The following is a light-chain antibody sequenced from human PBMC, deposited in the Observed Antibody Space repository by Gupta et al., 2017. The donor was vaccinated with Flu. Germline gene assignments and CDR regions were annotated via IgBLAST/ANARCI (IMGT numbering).Light chain of an antibody. CDR1: SSDVGGYNY. V-gene: IGLV2-8*01. CDR2: EVS. CDR3: SSYAGSNIWV. J-gene: IGLJ3*02. Sequence: GSPGQSVTISCTGTSSDVGGYNYVSWYQQHPGKAPKLMIYEVSKRPSGVPDRFSGSKSGNTASLTVSGLQAEDEADYYCSSYAGSNIWVFGGGTRLTVL.